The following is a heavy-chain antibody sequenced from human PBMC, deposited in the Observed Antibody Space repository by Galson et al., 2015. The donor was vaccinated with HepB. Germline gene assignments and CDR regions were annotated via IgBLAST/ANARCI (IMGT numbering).Heavy chain of an antibody. CDR3: ARAPMSEEPGVRPSTGDFDF. CDR2: INTDTGNP. V-gene: IGHV7-4-1*02. Sequence: SVKVSCKASGYTFVSYPINWVRQAPGQRLEWLGWINTDTGNPTYAQGLTGRFVFSLDTAVSSAYPQINRLETEDSGVYFCARAPMSEEPGVRPSTGDFDFWGQGTRVTVSS. CDR1: GYTFVSYP. J-gene: IGHJ4*02. D-gene: IGHD2-2*01.